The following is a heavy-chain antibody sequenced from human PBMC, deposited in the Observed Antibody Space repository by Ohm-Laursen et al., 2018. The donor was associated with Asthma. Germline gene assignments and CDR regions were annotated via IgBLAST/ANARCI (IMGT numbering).Heavy chain of an antibody. CDR1: GGSMSNGDYF. J-gene: IGHJ6*02. CDR2: IYKSGTT. CDR3: ARDDCTGGLCYGRPYYYYGMDV. Sequence: SQTLSLTCTVSGGSMSNGDYFWSWIRQPPGKGLEWIGYIYKSGTTYYNSSLQRRGLISVDTSKNQFSLKLSSVTAADTAVYYCARDDCTGGLCYGRPYYYYGMDVWGQGTTVTVSS. V-gene: IGHV4-30-4*01. D-gene: IGHD2-8*02.